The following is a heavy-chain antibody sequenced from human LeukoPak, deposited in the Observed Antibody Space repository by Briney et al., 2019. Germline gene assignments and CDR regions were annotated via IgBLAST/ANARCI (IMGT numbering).Heavy chain of an antibody. J-gene: IGHJ4*02. V-gene: IGHV1-2*02. D-gene: IGHD6-13*01. CDR1: GYTFTGYY. Sequence: ASVKVSCKASGYTFTGYYMHWVRQAPGQGLEWMGWINPNSGGTNYAQKFQGRVNMTRDTSISTAYMELSRLRSDDTAVYYCARGPIAAAGVDYFDYWGQGTLVTVSS. CDR3: ARGPIAAAGVDYFDY. CDR2: INPNSGGT.